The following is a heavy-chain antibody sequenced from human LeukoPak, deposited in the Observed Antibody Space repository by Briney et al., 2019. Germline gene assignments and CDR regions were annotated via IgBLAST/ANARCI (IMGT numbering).Heavy chain of an antibody. D-gene: IGHD5-12*01. CDR1: GYRFTNSW. V-gene: IGHV5-51*01. CDR2: IYPGDSDT. Sequence: GESLKISCKGSGYRFTNSWISWVRQMPGKGLEWMGIIYPGDSDTRYSPSFQGQVTISADKSISTASLQWSSLKASDTAMYYCVGNIVATFDYWGQGTLVTVSS. J-gene: IGHJ4*02. CDR3: VGNIVATFDY.